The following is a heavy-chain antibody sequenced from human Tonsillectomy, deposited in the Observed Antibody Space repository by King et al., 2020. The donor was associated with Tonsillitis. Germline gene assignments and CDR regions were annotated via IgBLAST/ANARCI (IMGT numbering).Heavy chain of an antibody. D-gene: IGHD6-19*01. CDR3: NTDPSSSGWYGGDY. CDR2: IKSKTDGGTT. V-gene: IGHV3-15*01. Sequence: VQLVESGGGLVKPGGSLRLSCAASGFTFSNAWMSWVRQAPGKGLEWVGRIKSKTDGGTTDYAAPVKGRFTLSRDDSKNTLYLQMNSLKTEDTAGYYCNTDPSSSGWYGGDYWGQGTLVTVSS. CDR1: GFTFSNAW. J-gene: IGHJ4*02.